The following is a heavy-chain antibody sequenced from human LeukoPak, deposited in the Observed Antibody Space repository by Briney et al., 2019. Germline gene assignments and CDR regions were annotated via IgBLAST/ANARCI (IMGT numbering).Heavy chain of an antibody. Sequence: ASVKVSCEASGGTFISYAISWVRQAPGQGLEWMGGIIPIFGTANYAQKFQGRVTMTRDTSTSTVYMELSSLRSEDTAVYYCARGYSPIYYYGMDVWGQGTTVTVSS. D-gene: IGHD1-1*01. CDR2: IIPIFGTA. CDR1: GGTFISYA. V-gene: IGHV1-69*05. J-gene: IGHJ6*02. CDR3: ARGYSPIYYYGMDV.